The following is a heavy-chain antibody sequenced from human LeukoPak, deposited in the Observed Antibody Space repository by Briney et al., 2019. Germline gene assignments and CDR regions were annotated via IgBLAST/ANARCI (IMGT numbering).Heavy chain of an antibody. V-gene: IGHV1-18*01. CDR1: GYTFTSYG. CDR3: ARGAGYDYGDYGSLTDAFDI. Sequence: ASVKVSCEASGYTFTSYGISWARQAPGQGLEWMGWISAYNGNTNYAQKLQGRVTMTTDTSTSTAYMELRSLRSDDTAVYYCARGAGYDYGDYGSLTDAFDIWGQGTMVTVSS. CDR2: ISAYNGNT. J-gene: IGHJ3*02. D-gene: IGHD4-17*01.